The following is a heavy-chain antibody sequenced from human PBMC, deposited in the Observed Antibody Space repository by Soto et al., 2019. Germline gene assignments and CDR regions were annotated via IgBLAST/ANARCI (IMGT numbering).Heavy chain of an antibody. D-gene: IGHD1-1*01. V-gene: IGHV3-23*01. CDR1: GLTFSSYA. J-gene: IGHJ3*02. CDR2: ISGGGYST. CDR3: AKDRVSSTASDAFDI. Sequence: EVQLLESGGGLVLAGGSLRLSCSACGLTFSSYAMTWVRQAPGKGLEWVSGISGGGYSTDYADSVKGRFTISRDNSKNTPYLQMNRLRVEDTAVYYCAKDRVSSTASDAFDIWGQGTMVTVSS.